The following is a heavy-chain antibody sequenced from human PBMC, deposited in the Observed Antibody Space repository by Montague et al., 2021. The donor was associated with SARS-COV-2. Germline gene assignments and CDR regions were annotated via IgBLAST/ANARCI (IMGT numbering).Heavy chain of an antibody. V-gene: IGHV4-34*01. CDR1: GESFSRYY. CDR2: ISQSGNT. CDR3: ARLGDGIVPSPILGLGPYYSFYYMDV. J-gene: IGHJ6*03. Sequence: SETLSLTCAVFGESFSRYYWGWIRQHPGKGLEWIGEISQSGNTKYNPSLQSRVSISLDTSRNQFSLKVSSVTAADTAIYYCARLGDGIVPSPILGLGPYYSFYYMDVRGKGTTVTVSS. D-gene: IGHD2-2*02.